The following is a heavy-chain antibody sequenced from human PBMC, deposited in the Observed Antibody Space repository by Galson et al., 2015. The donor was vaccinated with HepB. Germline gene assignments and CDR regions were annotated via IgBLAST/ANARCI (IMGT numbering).Heavy chain of an antibody. CDR1: GYTFTNYA. Sequence: SVKVSCKASGYTFTNYAMNWVRQAPGRGLEWLGWINTNTGNPTYAQGFTGRVVFSLDASVNTAYLQISSLKAEDSAFYYCARVTSIYYYNSSYSYYYYGMDFWGQGTTVTVSS. J-gene: IGHJ6*02. CDR2: INTNTGNP. CDR3: ARVTSIYYYNSSYSYYYYGMDF. D-gene: IGHD3-22*01. V-gene: IGHV7-4-1*02.